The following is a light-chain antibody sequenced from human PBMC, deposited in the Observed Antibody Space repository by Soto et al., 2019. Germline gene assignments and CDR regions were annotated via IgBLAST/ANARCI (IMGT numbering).Light chain of an antibody. J-gene: IGKJ1*01. CDR2: AAS. CDR1: QSISRY. CDR3: QQNYRATPWT. V-gene: IGKV1-39*01. Sequence: DIQMTQSPSSLSASVGDRITITCRASQSISRYLNWYQHKPGKAPKLLINAASSLERGFPSRFSGGGSVTDFTLNISSLQPDDFATYYCQQNYRATPWTFGQGTKVEVK.